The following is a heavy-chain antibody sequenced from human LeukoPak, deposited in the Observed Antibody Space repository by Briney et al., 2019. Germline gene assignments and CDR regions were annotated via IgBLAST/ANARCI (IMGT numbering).Heavy chain of an antibody. CDR1: GFTFSSYW. CDR2: IKQDGSGK. Sequence: GGSLRLSCAASGFTFSSYWMSWVRQAPGKGLEWVANIKQDGSGKYYVDSVKGRFTISRDNAKNSLYLQMNSLRAEDTAVYYCARDIVVVPAAGFDYWGQGTLVTVSS. J-gene: IGHJ4*02. V-gene: IGHV3-7*01. D-gene: IGHD2-2*01. CDR3: ARDIVVVPAAGFDY.